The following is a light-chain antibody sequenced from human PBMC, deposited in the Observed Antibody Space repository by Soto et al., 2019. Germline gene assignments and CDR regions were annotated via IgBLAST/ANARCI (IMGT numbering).Light chain of an antibody. J-gene: IGKJ4*01. CDR3: QQRSTWPFLT. CDR1: QTVSRY. V-gene: IGKV3-11*01. CDR2: YAS. Sequence: VLTQSPATLSLSPGERATLSCRASQTVSRYLAWYQQKPGQAPRLLIYYASNRAAGIPARFSGSGSGTDYPLTISSLEPEDFAVYYCQQRSTWPFLTGGGGTKVEI.